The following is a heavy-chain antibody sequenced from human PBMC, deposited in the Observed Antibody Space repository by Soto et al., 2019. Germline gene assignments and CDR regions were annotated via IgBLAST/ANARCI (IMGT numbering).Heavy chain of an antibody. D-gene: IGHD6-13*01. V-gene: IGHV1-69*13. CDR2: IIPIFGTA. Sequence: GASVKVSCKASGVTFSSYAISWVLQAPGQGLEWMGGIIPIFGTANYAQKFQGRVTITADESTSTAYMELSSLRSEDTAVYYCARDNPGIAAAGTGGYWGQGTLVTVSS. CDR3: ARDNPGIAAAGTGGY. CDR1: GVTFSSYA. J-gene: IGHJ4*02.